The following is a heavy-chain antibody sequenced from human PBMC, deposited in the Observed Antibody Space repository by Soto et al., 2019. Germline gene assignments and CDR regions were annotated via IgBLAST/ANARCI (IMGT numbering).Heavy chain of an antibody. Sequence: GGSLRLSCAASGFTFSSYWMSWVRQAPGKGLEWVANIKQDGSEKYYVDSVKGRFTISRDNAKNSLYLQMNSLRAEDTAVYYCARDNSARARGSDYWGQGTLVTVSS. D-gene: IGHD1-20*01. CDR3: ARDNSARARGSDY. CDR1: GFTFSSYW. V-gene: IGHV3-7*05. CDR2: IKQDGSEK. J-gene: IGHJ4*02.